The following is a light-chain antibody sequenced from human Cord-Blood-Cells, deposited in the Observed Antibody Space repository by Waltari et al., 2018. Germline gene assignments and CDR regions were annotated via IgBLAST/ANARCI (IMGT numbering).Light chain of an antibody. CDR3: NSRDSSGNHWV. CDR1: SLRSDF. V-gene: IGLV3-19*01. J-gene: IGLJ3*02. Sequence: SSELTQDPAVSVALGQTVRITCQGDSLRSDFASWYQQKPGQAPVLVIYGKNNRPPGIPDHFSRSSSGNTASLTSTGAQAEEEADYYCNSRDSSGNHWVFGGGTKLTVL. CDR2: GKN.